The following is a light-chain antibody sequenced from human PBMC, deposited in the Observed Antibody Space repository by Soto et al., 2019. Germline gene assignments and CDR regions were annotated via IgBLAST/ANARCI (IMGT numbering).Light chain of an antibody. CDR2: GAS. Sequence: LTPSPCTLSLSPGEGATLSCRASHSVINNYLAWYQQKPGQAPRLVISGASSRATAIPDRFSGSGSGTDFTLTISRLQPEDFAVYYCQQNVSAPLTLGGGTKV. J-gene: IGKJ4*01. CDR3: QQNVSAPLT. CDR1: HSVINNY. V-gene: IGKV3-20*01.